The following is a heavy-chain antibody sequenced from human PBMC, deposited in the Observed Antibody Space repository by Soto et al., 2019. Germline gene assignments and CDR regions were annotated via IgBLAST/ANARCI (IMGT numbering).Heavy chain of an antibody. V-gene: IGHV1-18*01. J-gene: IGHJ3*02. Sequence: QVQLVQSGAEVKKPGASVKVSRKASGYTFTSYGITWVRQAPGQGLEWMGWISAYNGNTNYAQKLQGRVTMTTDTYTSPAYMELRSLRSDDTAVYYCARPQSSGWYFDAFDIWGQGTMVTVSS. CDR1: GYTFTSYG. CDR2: ISAYNGNT. CDR3: ARPQSSGWYFDAFDI. D-gene: IGHD6-19*01.